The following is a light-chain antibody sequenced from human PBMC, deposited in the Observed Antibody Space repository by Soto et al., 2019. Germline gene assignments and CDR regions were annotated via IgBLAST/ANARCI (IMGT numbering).Light chain of an antibody. Sequence: EIVLTQSPATLSLSPGEGATLSCRASQSVTSYLAWYQQKPGQAPRLLMYDASTRATGIPARFSGSGSGTDFTLTISSLEPEDFAVYYCQQRSNWPRTFGQGTKVEIK. CDR2: DAS. J-gene: IGKJ1*01. CDR1: QSVTSY. CDR3: QQRSNWPRT. V-gene: IGKV3-11*01.